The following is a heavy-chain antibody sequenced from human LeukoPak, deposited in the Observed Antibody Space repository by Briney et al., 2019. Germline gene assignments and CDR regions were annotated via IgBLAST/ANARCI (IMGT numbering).Heavy chain of an antibody. CDR2: IIGSGGNA. Sequence: GGSLRLSCATFGFSFNTYAMSWVRQAPGKGLEWVSTIIGSGGNAYYADSVKGRFTISRDNSKNTLYLQMNSLTVEDTAVYYCAKVGVYGDFDYWGQGTLVTVSS. CDR3: AKVGVYGDFDY. V-gene: IGHV3-23*01. J-gene: IGHJ4*02. D-gene: IGHD4-17*01. CDR1: GFSFNTYA.